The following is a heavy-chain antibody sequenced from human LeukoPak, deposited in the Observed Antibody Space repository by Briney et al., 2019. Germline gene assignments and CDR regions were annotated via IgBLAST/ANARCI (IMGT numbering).Heavy chain of an antibody. Sequence: ASVKVSCKASGYTFTSYGISWVRQAPGQGLEWMGWISAYNGNTNYAQKLQGRVTMTTDTSTSTAYMELRSLRSDDTAVYYCARGIQRWLHPPHAFDIWGQGTMVTVSS. CDR1: GYTFTSYG. CDR3: ARGIQRWLHPPHAFDI. J-gene: IGHJ3*02. CDR2: ISAYNGNT. D-gene: IGHD5-24*01. V-gene: IGHV1-18*01.